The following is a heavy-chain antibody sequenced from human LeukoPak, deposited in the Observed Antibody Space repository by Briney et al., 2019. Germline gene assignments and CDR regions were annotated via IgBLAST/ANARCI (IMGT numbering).Heavy chain of an antibody. V-gene: IGHV4-4*07. CDR2: IYTSGST. Sequence: ASETLSLTCSVSGGSISSYYWSWIRQPAGKGLEWIGRIYTSGSTNYNPSLKSRVTMSVDTSKNQFSLKLSSVTAADTAVYYCARGPVFTEYCSSTSCYTRGHWFDPWGQGTLVTVSS. J-gene: IGHJ5*02. D-gene: IGHD2-2*02. CDR1: GGSISSYY. CDR3: ARGPVFTEYCSSTSCYTRGHWFDP.